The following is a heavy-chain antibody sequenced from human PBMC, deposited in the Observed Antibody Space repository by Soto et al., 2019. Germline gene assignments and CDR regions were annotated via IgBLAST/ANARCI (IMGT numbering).Heavy chain of an antibody. J-gene: IGHJ5*02. CDR3: ARSIAAATNWFEP. CDR1: GGSISSSSYY. V-gene: IGHV4-39*01. D-gene: IGHD6-13*01. CDR2: IYYSGST. Sequence: PSETLSLTCTVSGGSISSSSYYWGWIRQPPGKGLEWIGSIYYSGSTYYNPSLKSRVTISVDTSKNQFSLKLSSVTAADTAVYYCARSIAAATNWFEPWGQGTLVTVS.